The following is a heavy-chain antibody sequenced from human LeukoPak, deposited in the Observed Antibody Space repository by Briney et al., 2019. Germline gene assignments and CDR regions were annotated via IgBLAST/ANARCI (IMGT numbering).Heavy chain of an antibody. Sequence: PGRSLRLSCAASGFTFRRYGMHWVRQSPGKGLEWLAVIWYDGSNKYYADSVKGRFTISRDNSKNTLYLQMNSLRAEDTAVYYCARGLWGSPNFDYWGQGTLVTVSS. CDR2: IWYDGSNK. V-gene: IGHV3-33*01. CDR3: ARGLWGSPNFDY. CDR1: GFTFRRYG. D-gene: IGHD2-15*01. J-gene: IGHJ4*02.